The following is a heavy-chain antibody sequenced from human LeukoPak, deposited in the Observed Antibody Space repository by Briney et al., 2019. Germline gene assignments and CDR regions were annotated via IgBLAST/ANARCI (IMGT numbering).Heavy chain of an antibody. CDR2: IHYSGNT. D-gene: IGHD3-22*01. CDR3: ARPEDYDSAGYSSYFHH. J-gene: IGHJ1*01. Sequence: SETLSLTCTVSGDSISRSNYYWGWIRQPPGKGLEWIGSIHYSGNTYYNPSLQSRVTISVDTSKNQFSLKMSSVTAADTAVYYCARPEDYDSAGYSSYFHHWGQGTLVTVSS. V-gene: IGHV4-39*01. CDR1: GDSISRSNYY.